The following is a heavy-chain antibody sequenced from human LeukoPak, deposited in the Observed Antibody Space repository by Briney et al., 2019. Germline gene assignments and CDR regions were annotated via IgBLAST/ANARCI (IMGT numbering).Heavy chain of an antibody. V-gene: IGHV1-2*02. CDR2: INPNSGGT. CDR1: GYTFTGYF. J-gene: IGHJ6*03. Sequence: GASVKVSCKASGYTFTGYFMHWVRQAPGQGLEWMGWINPNSGGTNYAQKFQDRVTMTRDTSISTAYMELSRLRSDDTAAYYCARGGLQTWYYYMDVWGKGTTVTVSS. CDR3: ARGGLQTWYYYMDV.